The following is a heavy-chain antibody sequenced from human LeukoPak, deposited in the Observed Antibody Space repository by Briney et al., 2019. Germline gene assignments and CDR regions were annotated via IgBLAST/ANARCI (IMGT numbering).Heavy chain of an antibody. CDR1: GGSISSYY. CDR3: ARDLCSGGSCYPGWLDP. CDR2: IYYSGST. V-gene: IGHV4-59*01. J-gene: IGHJ5*02. Sequence: PSETLSLTCTVSGGSISSYYWSWIRQPPGKGLEWIGHIYYSGSTNYSPSLNSRVTISVDTSKNQFSLKLSSVTPADTAVYYCARDLCSGGSCYPGWLDPWGQGTLVTVSS. D-gene: IGHD2-15*01.